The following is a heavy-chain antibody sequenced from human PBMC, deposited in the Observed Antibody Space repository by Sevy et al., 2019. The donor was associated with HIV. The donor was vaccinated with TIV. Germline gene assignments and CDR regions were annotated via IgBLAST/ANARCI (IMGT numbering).Heavy chain of an antibody. D-gene: IGHD5-12*01. CDR3: ASQRGGYERLYYFDS. CDR2: ISDSSATI. CDR1: GFTYS. Sequence: GGSLRLSCVASGFTYSMNWVRQAPGKGLEGVSYISDSSATINYADSVKGRFTISRDNAKNSLYLQMNTLRAEDTAVYYCASQRGGYERLYYFDSWGQGTLVTVSS. V-gene: IGHV3-48*01. J-gene: IGHJ4*02.